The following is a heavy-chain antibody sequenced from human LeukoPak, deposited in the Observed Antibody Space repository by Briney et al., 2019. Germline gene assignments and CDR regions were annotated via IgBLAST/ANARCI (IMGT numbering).Heavy chain of an antibody. CDR1: GYTFSDFS. CDR3: ARGAPYSGGNYYFDY. J-gene: IGHJ4*02. V-gene: IGHV3-21*01. D-gene: IGHD2-15*01. CDR2: ISVRSNYR. Sequence: GRSLRLSCAASGYTFSDFSVNWVRQAPGKGLEWVSSISVRSNYRYYADSVRGRFTISIDDARDSLFLQMNSLRAEDTAVYYCARGAPYSGGNYYFDYWGQGTQVTVSS.